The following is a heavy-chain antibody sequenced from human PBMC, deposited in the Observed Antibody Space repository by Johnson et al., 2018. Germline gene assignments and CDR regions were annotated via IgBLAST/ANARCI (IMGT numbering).Heavy chain of an antibody. CDR3: ARDRPTYSNHWFNAFDM. D-gene: IGHD6-13*01. V-gene: IGHV4-34*01. Sequence: QVQLQQWGAGLLKPSETLSLTCAVYGWSFSGYYWSWIRQPPGKGLEWIGDINHSGSASYSPSLKSRVTISVDTSKTQFSLKLSSVTAADTAVYYGARDRPTYSNHWFNAFDMWGQGTMVTVSS. CDR1: GWSFSGYY. CDR2: INHSGSA. J-gene: IGHJ3*02.